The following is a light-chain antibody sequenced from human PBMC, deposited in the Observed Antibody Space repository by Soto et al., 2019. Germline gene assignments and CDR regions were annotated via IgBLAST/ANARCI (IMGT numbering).Light chain of an antibody. J-gene: IGLJ2*01. Sequence: QSALTQPPSASGSPGQSVTISCTGTSSDVGGYNFVSWYQQHPGKAPKLMIYEVSEWPSGVPDRFSGSKSGNTASLTVSGLQAEDEAYYYCTSYAGSNNVLFGGGTKLTVL. CDR2: EVS. CDR1: SSDVGGYNF. CDR3: TSYAGSNNVL. V-gene: IGLV2-8*01.